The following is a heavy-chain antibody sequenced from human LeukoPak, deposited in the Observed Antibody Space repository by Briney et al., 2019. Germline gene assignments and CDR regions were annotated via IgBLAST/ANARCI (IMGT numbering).Heavy chain of an antibody. D-gene: IGHD3-10*01. V-gene: IGHV3-9*01. CDR2: ISWNSANI. J-gene: IGHJ2*01. CDR1: GFTFDGYA. Sequence: GGSLRLSCAASGFTFDGYAMHWVRQAPGRGLEWVSGISWNSANIVYADSVMGRFSISRDNAKQSLYLQMNSLRAEDTALYYCAKDGKFGTMVPSDWYFDLWGRGTLVTVSS. CDR3: AKDGKFGTMVPSDWYFDL.